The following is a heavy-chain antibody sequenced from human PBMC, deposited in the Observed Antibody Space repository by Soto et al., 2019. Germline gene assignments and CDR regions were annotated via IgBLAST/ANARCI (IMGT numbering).Heavy chain of an antibody. CDR2: INPDSGTP. Sequence: ASVKVSCKASGYTLSDYFIHWVRHAPGQGLEGMGSINPDSGTPYYAQTFQGRVTMTRDTSLGTDYLVLHRLESADTAVYYCARSDDLWGPGTLVTVSS. V-gene: IGHV1-2*02. CDR1: GYTLSDYF. J-gene: IGHJ4*02. CDR3: ARSDDL.